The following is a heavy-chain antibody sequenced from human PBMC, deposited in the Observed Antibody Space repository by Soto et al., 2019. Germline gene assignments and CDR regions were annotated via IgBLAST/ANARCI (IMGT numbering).Heavy chain of an antibody. CDR1: GYTFTSYG. CDR2: ISVYNGNT. J-gene: IGHJ4*02. D-gene: IGHD1-1*01. CDR3: ARGQELFQDGRFDY. Sequence: QVQLVQSGAEVKKPGASVRVSCKASGYTFTSYGITWVRQAPGQGLEWMGWISVYNGNTNYAQRLQGRVTMTTDTATTTAYMELRSLRSDDTAVYYCARGQELFQDGRFDYWGQGTLVTVSS. V-gene: IGHV1-18*01.